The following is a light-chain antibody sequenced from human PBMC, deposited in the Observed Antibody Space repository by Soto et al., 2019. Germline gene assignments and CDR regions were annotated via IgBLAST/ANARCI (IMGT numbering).Light chain of an antibody. CDR2: EVS. Sequence: QSALTQPASVSGSPGQSITISCTGTSSDVGGYNYVSWYQQHPGKAPKLMIYEVSNRPSGVSNRFSGSKSGNTASLTISGLQAEDEADYYRSSSTSSSLPVFGGGTKLTVL. CDR1: SSDVGGYNY. CDR3: SSSTSSSLPV. J-gene: IGLJ2*01. V-gene: IGLV2-14*01.